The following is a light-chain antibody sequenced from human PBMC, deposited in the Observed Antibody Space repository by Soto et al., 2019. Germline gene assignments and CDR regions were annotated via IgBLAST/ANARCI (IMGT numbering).Light chain of an antibody. CDR2: SYN. CDR1: SSNIGSNT. V-gene: IGLV1-44*01. J-gene: IGLJ1*01. CDR3: AAWDDSLTGYV. Sequence: QSVLTQPPSASGTPGQRVTISCSGSSSNIGSNTVNWYQQLPGTAPKLLIYSYNQRPSGVPDRFSGSKSGTSASLAISGLQSEDEADYYCAAWDDSLTGYVFGTGIKLT.